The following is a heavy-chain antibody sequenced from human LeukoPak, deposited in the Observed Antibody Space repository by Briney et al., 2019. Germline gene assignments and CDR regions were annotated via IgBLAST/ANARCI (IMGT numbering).Heavy chain of an antibody. CDR1: GFTFSSDA. V-gene: IGHV3-23*01. CDR3: SKSPYAYYDSSGYYFDD. J-gene: IGHJ4*02. Sequence: GGSLRLSCAASGFTFSSDAMSWVRQAPGKGLEWVSAISGSGGSTYYADSVKGRFTISRYNSKYTLYLQMRSLRAAAKATDVCSKSPYAYYDSSGYYFDDWGQGTLVTVSS. CDR2: ISGSGGST. D-gene: IGHD3-22*01.